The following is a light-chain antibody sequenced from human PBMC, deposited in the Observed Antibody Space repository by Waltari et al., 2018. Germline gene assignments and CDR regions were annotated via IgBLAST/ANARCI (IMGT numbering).Light chain of an antibody. J-gene: IGLJ3*02. V-gene: IGLV2-14*01. CDR1: SSDVGVYNY. Sequence: QSALTQPASVSGSPGQSISISCTGTSSDVGVYNYVSWYQQCPGKAPKLMIYEVTNRPSGFSNRFSGSKSGNTASLTISGLQAEDEADYYCSSYTSSSTWVFGGGTKLTVL. CDR2: EVT. CDR3: SSYTSSSTWV.